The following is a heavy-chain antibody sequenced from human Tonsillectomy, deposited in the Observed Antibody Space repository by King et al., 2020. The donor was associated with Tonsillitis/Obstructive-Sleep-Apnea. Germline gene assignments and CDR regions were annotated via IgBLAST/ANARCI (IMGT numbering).Heavy chain of an antibody. Sequence: QLQESGPGLVKPSETLSLTCTVSGGSISSYYWSWIRQPPGKGLEWIGYIYYSGSTNYNPSLKSRVTISVDTSKNQFSLKLSSVTAADTAVYYCAEMATNLGGSIGYWGQGTLVTVSS. CDR3: AEMATNLGGSIGY. V-gene: IGHV4-59*01. CDR1: GGSISSYY. J-gene: IGHJ4*02. D-gene: IGHD5-24*01. CDR2: IYYSGST.